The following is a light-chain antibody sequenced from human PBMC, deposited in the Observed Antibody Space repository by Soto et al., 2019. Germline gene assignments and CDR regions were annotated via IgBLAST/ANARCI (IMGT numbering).Light chain of an antibody. J-gene: IGLJ1*01. CDR3: NSYTGSSTYV. CDR1: SSYVGSYNP. CDR2: EVS. Sequence: QSDLNQAPSGFGSPGQAVAISCTGTSSYVGSYNPVSWYQQPPGAAPKLMIYEVSHRPSGVPDRFSGSKAGNTASLTISGLQAEDEADYYCNSYTGSSTYVFGTGTRSPS. V-gene: IGLV2-18*02.